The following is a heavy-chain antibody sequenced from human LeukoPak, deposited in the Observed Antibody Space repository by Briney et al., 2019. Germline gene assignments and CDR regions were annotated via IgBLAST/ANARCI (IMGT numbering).Heavy chain of an antibody. D-gene: IGHD5-12*01. V-gene: IGHV1-18*01. J-gene: IGHJ6*03. CDR1: GYTFTSYG. CDR2: ISAYNGNT. Sequence: GASVKVSCKASGYTFTSYGISWVRQAPGQGLEWMGWISAYNGNTNYAQKLQGRVTMTTDTSTSTAYMELRSLRSDDTAVYYCARVVATVYYYYMDVWGKGTTVTVSS. CDR3: ARVVATVYYYYMDV.